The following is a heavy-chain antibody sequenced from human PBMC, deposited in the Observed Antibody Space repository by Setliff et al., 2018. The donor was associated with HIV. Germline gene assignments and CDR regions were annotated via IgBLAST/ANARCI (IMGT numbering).Heavy chain of an antibody. D-gene: IGHD6-19*01. V-gene: IGHV4-39*07. J-gene: IGHJ6*02. Sequence: SETLSLTCSVSGGSITSGSYYWIWIRQPAGKGLEWIGSFYETGYTYYNPSLKSRVIISLDTSKNHLSLKLRSVTAADTAVYYCARGNGWYKYFYYGMDVWGQGTTVTVSS. CDR1: GGSITSGSYY. CDR2: FYETGYT. CDR3: ARGNGWYKYFYYGMDV.